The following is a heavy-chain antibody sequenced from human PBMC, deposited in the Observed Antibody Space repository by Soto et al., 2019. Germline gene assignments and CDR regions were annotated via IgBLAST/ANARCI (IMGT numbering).Heavy chain of an antibody. J-gene: IGHJ4*02. D-gene: IGHD3-10*01. CDR3: ARLFEIYGSGSYPFDY. Sequence: ASVKVSCKASGYTFTSYGISWVRQAPGQGLEWMGWISAYNGNTNYAQKLQGRVTMTTDTSTSTAYMELRSLRSDDTAVYYCARLFEIYGSGSYPFDYRGQRTLVTVSS. CDR2: ISAYNGNT. V-gene: IGHV1-18*01. CDR1: GYTFTSYG.